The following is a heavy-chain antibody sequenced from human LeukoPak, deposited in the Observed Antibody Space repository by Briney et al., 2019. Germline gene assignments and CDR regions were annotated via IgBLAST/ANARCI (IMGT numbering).Heavy chain of an antibody. CDR1: GGSVSSITSLTYY. J-gene: IGHJ3*02. CDR3: ARQFPYFDIWSCLSVGSAFDI. V-gene: IGHV4-39*01. CDR2: VHYSGST. D-gene: IGHD3-3*01. Sequence: PSETLSLTCIVSGGSVSSITSLTYYWNWIRQSPGTGLEWIGSVHYSGSTYYNPSLKSRVTISADTSKNQFSLKLTSVTAADTAVYFFARQFPYFDIWSCLSVGSAFDIWGQGTPIAVSP.